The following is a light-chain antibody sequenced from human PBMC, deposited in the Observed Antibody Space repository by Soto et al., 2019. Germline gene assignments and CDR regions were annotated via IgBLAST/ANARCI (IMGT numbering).Light chain of an antibody. Sequence: QSVLTQPPSASGTPGQRVTISCSGSSSNIGSTYVYWYQQLPGTAPKLLIYRNNQRPSGVPDRFSGSKSGTSASLAISGLRSEDDGDYYCAAWDDSLSGVLFCGGTKLTVL. J-gene: IGLJ2*01. CDR1: SSNIGSTY. CDR2: RNN. V-gene: IGLV1-47*01. CDR3: AAWDDSLSGVL.